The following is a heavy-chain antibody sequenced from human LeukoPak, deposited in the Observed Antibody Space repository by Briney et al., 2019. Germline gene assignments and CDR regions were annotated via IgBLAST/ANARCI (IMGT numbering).Heavy chain of an antibody. Sequence: SVKVSCKASGGTFSSYAISWVRQAPGQGLEWMGGIIPIFGTANYAQKFQGRVTITADESTSTAYMERSSLRSEDTAVYYCARLPEVGYSSSWGIDYWGQGTLVTVSS. V-gene: IGHV1-69*13. CDR3: ARLPEVGYSSSWGIDY. D-gene: IGHD6-13*01. CDR1: GGTFSSYA. CDR2: IIPIFGTA. J-gene: IGHJ4*02.